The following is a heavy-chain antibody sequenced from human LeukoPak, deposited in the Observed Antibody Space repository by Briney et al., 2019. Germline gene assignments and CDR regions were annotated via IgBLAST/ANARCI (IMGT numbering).Heavy chain of an antibody. Sequence: SETLSLTCTVSGGSISNTLYYWAWIRQPPGKGLESIGSIYYSRSTYYSPSLKSRVTISVDTSKNQFSLKLSSVTAADTAVYYCARPSITMVRGVIINLHFDYWGQGTLVTVSS. V-gene: IGHV4-39*01. J-gene: IGHJ4*02. CDR1: GGSISNTLYY. D-gene: IGHD3-10*01. CDR3: ARPSITMVRGVIINLHFDY. CDR2: IYYSRST.